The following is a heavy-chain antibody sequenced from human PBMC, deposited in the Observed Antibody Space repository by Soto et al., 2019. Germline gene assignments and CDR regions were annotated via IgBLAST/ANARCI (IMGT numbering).Heavy chain of an antibody. CDR3: ARQGRAAAGNRGSFDY. V-gene: IGHV4-39*01. Sequence: SETLSLTCTVSGGSISSSSYYWGWIRQPPGKGLEWIGSIYYSGSTYYNPSLKSRVTISVDTSKNQFSLKLSSVTAADTAVYYCARQGRAAAGNRGSFDYWGQGTLVTVSS. D-gene: IGHD6-13*01. CDR1: GGSISSSSYY. CDR2: IYYSGST. J-gene: IGHJ4*02.